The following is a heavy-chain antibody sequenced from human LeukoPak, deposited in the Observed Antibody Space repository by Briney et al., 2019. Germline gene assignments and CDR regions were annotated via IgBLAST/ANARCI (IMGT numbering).Heavy chain of an antibody. J-gene: IGHJ4*02. V-gene: IGHV3-66*01. D-gene: IGHD6-13*01. CDR1: GFVFDDYD. CDR3: AREGGEQQLVPAGYFDY. Sequence: GGSLRLSCGASGFVFDDYDMHWVRQAPGKGLEWVSVIYSGGSTYYADSVKGRFTISRDNSKNTLYLQMNSLRAEDTAVYYCAREGGEQQLVPAGYFDYWGQGTLVTVSS. CDR2: IYSGGST.